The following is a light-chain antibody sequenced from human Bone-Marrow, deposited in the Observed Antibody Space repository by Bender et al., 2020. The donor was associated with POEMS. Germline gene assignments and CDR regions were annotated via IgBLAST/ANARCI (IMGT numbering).Light chain of an antibody. CDR1: SSDVGSYNL. CDR3: CSYAGSPWV. J-gene: IGLJ3*02. Sequence: QSALTQPASVSGSPGQSIIISCSGSSSDVGSYNLVSWYQHHPGQAPKLMIYGVTQRPSGVSDRFSGSKSGHTASLTISGLQAEDEADYYCCSYAGSPWVFGGGTKLTVL. CDR2: GVT. V-gene: IGLV2-23*02.